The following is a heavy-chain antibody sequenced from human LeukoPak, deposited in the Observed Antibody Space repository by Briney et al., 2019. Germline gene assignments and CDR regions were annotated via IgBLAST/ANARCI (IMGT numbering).Heavy chain of an antibody. J-gene: IGHJ4*02. Sequence: ASVKVSCKASGYTFTGYYMHWVRQAPGQGLEWMGWINLNSGGTNYAQKFQGRVTMTRDTSISTAYMELSRLRSDDTAVYYCARPLHYYDSSGYCGYWGQGTLVTVSS. CDR2: INLNSGGT. V-gene: IGHV1-2*02. CDR1: GYTFTGYY. D-gene: IGHD3-22*01. CDR3: ARPLHYYDSSGYCGY.